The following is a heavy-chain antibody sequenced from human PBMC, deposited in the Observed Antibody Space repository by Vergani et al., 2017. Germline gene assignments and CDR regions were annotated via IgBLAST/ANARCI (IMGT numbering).Heavy chain of an antibody. CDR3: ARDRRFGELSTDYYYGMDV. V-gene: IGHV4-30-4*08. CDR1: GGSISSGDYY. CDR2: IYYSGST. J-gene: IGHJ6*02. Sequence: QVQLQESGPGLVKPSQTLSLTCTVSGGSISSGDYYWSWIRQPPGKGLGWIGYIYYSGSTYYNPSLKSRVTISVDTSKTQFSLKLSSVTAAGTAVYYCARDRRFGELSTDYYYGMDVWGQGTTVTVSS. D-gene: IGHD3-16*02.